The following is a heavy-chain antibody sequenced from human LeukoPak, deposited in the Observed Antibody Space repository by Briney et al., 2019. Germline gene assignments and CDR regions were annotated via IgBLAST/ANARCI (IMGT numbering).Heavy chain of an antibody. CDR1: GDSVSSNSAS. J-gene: IGHJ4*02. V-gene: IGHV6-1*01. D-gene: IGHD3-16*01. Sequence: SQTLSLTCAISGDSVSSNSASWNWIRQSPARGLEWLGKTYYRSKWYNDYAVSVKSRITINPDTSKDQFSLQLNSVTPEDTAVYYCARADTSAFDYWGQGTLVTVSS. CDR2: TYYRSKWYN. CDR3: ARADTSAFDY.